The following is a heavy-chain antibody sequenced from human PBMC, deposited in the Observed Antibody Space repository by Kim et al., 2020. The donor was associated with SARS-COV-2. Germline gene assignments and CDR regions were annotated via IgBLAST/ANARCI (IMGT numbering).Heavy chain of an antibody. D-gene: IGHD3-10*01. J-gene: IGHJ6*02. Sequence: QGRVTITADKSTSTAYMELSSLRSEDTAVYYCARALWFGESPYYYYGMDVWGQGTTVTVSS. V-gene: IGHV1-69*04. CDR3: ARALWFGESPYYYYGMDV.